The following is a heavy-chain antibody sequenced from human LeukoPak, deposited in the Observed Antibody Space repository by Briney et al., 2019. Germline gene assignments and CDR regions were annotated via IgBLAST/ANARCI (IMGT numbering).Heavy chain of an antibody. Sequence: SQTLSLTCTVSGGSISSGSYYWSWIRQPAGKGLEWIGSIYYSGSTYYNPSLKSRVTISVDTSKNQFSLKLSSVTAADTAVYYCARRITMVRGVKSPLNLDYWGQGTLVTVSS. D-gene: IGHD3-10*01. CDR1: GGSISSGSYY. CDR2: IYYSGST. CDR3: ARRITMVRGVKSPLNLDY. V-gene: IGHV4-39*07. J-gene: IGHJ4*02.